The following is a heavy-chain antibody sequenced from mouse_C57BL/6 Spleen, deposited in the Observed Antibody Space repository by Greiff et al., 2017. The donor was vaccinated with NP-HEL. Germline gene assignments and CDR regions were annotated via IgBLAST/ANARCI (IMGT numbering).Heavy chain of an antibody. CDR1: GFNIQNTY. J-gene: IGHJ2*01. CDR2: IDPANGNT. V-gene: IGHV14-3*01. Sequence: EVQLQQSVAELVRPGASVKLSCTASGFNIQNTYMHWVKQRPEQGLEWIGRIDPANGNTKYAPKFQGKATITADTSSNTAYLQLSSLTSEDTAIYYCARCYYDYYYFDYWGQGTTLTVSS. D-gene: IGHD2-4*01. CDR3: ARCYYDYYYFDY.